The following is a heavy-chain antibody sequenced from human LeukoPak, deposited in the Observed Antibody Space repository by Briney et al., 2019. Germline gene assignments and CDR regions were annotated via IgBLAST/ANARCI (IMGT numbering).Heavy chain of an antibody. Sequence: PGGSLRLSSAASGFTFSRYWMHWVRQAPGKGLVWVSRINSDGSSTSYAESVKGRFTISRDNAKNTLYLQTNSLRAEDTAVYYCATGSSGDYYFDYWGQGTLVTVSS. J-gene: IGHJ4*02. D-gene: IGHD4-17*01. CDR3: ATGSSGDYYFDY. CDR2: INSDGSST. V-gene: IGHV3-74*01. CDR1: GFTFSRYW.